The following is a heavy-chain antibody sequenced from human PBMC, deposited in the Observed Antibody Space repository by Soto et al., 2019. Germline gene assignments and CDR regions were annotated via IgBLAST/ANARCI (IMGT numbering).Heavy chain of an antibody. V-gene: IGHV6-1*01. CDR1: GDSVSSNCAA. Sequence: PSQTLSLTCVISGDSVSSNCAAWNWIRQSPSRGLEWLGRTYYRSRWYNDYAVSVRSRITVNADTSKNQFSLHLNSVTPEDTAVYYCAGTISLQCYYMDVWEKGTTVTVSS. J-gene: IGHJ6*03. D-gene: IGHD1-7*01. CDR3: AGTISLQCYYMDV. CDR2: TYYRSRWYN.